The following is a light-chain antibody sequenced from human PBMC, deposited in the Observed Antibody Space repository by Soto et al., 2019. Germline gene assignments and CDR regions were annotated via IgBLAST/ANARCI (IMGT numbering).Light chain of an antibody. CDR1: QDVLTW. CDR2: AAS. Sequence: DLQLSQSPSSLAASVGDRITISCRASQDVLTWLAWYQQKPGKAPKSLIYAASKLQSGVPSRFNGSGSGTHFTLTISSLQPEDLATYYCQQYNNYPLSFGGGNTVEIK. J-gene: IGKJ4*01. V-gene: IGKV1D-16*01. CDR3: QQYNNYPLS.